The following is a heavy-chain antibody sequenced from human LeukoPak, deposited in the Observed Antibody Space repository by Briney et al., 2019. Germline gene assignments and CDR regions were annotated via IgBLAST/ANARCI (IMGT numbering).Heavy chain of an antibody. Sequence: ASVKVSCKASGYPFASHEINWVRQAPGQGPEWMGWMDPKSEDTGYAQKFQGRVTSTRNSSISAAYMELSSLRSEDTAVYYCARGGATSLYLFDYWGQGTLVTVSS. CDR2: MDPKSEDT. J-gene: IGHJ4*02. CDR3: ARGGATSLYLFDY. D-gene: IGHD3-16*01. CDR1: GYPFASHE. V-gene: IGHV1-8*03.